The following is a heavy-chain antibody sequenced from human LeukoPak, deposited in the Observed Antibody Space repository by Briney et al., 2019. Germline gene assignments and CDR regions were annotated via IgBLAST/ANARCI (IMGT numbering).Heavy chain of an antibody. J-gene: IGHJ6*02. V-gene: IGHV3-30*18. CDR1: GFTFSTYS. CDR3: AKDLITMVRGSAMDV. Sequence: GGSLRLSCVDSGFTFSTYSINWVRQSPGKGLEWVALIIYDGYYKYYADSVKGRFTISRDDSKNTLYLQVNSLRAEDTAVYYCAKDLITMVRGSAMDVWGQGTTVTVSS. D-gene: IGHD3-10*01. CDR2: IIYDGYYK.